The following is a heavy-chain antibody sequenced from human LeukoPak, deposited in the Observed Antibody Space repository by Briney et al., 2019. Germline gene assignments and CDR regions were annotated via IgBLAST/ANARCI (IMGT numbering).Heavy chain of an antibody. CDR3: AKERASRDDY. V-gene: IGHV3-30*18. CDR1: GFTFSSYG. CDR2: ISYDGSNK. Sequence: SGRSLRLSCAASGFTFSSYGMHWVRQPPGQGLERVAVISYDGSNKYYADSVQGRFTISRDNSKNTLYLQMNSLRAEDTAVYYCAKERASRDDYWGQGTLVTVSS. J-gene: IGHJ4*02.